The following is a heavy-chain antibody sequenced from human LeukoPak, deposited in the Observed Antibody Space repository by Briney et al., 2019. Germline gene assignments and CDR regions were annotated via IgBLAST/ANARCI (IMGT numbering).Heavy chain of an antibody. CDR1: GFTFSRFW. V-gene: IGHV3-74*01. Sequence: GSLRLSCAASGFTFSRFWMHWVRQAPGKGLVWGPRINTDASNTIYADSVKGRFTISRDNAKNTLYLQMNSRRAEDAAVYCCARDQSIAGPPTADYWGQGTLVTVSS. D-gene: IGHD4-17*01. J-gene: IGHJ4*02. CDR3: ARDQSIAGPPTADY. CDR2: INTDASNT.